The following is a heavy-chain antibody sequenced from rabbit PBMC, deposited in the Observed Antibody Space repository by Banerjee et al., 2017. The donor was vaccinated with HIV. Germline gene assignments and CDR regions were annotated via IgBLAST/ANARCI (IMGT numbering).Heavy chain of an antibody. J-gene: IGHJ4*01. Sequence: QEQLVESGGGLVKPGGTLTLTCKASGIDFSSYYYMCWVRQAPGKGLELIACIYTSDGNTYYASWAKGRFTISKTSSTTVTLQMTSLTAADTATYFCARDAGSGGDDGYLYALHLWGPGTLVTVS. D-gene: IGHD6-1*01. CDR1: GIDFSSYYY. CDR2: IYTSDGNT. V-gene: IGHV1S45*01. CDR3: ARDAGSGGDDGYLYALHL.